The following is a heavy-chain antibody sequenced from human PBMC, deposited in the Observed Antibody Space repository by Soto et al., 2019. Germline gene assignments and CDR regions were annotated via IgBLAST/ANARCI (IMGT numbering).Heavy chain of an antibody. D-gene: IGHD6-19*01. J-gene: IGHJ3*02. CDR3: TRDPLIAVAAYDAFDI. CDR1: GFTFSSYG. V-gene: IGHV3-33*01. CDR2: IWYDGSNK. Sequence: QVQLVESGGGVVQRGGSLRLSCAASGFTFSSYGMHWVRQAPGKGLEWVAVIWYDGSNKYYADSVKGRYTISRDDSKNTVYLQMNGLGAEDTAVYYCTRDPLIAVAAYDAFDIWGQGTSVTVSS.